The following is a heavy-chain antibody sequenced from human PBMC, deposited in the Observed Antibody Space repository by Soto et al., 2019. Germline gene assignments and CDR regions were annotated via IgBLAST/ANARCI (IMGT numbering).Heavy chain of an antibody. CDR3: VREGFYTLDQ. Sequence: PGGSLRLSCAASGFNIRDHYMDWVRQAPGQGLEWVGLTRNKPEGYTTELAASVKGRFVISRDDSENSVYLQMNNVKMEDTAVYYFVREGFYTLDQWGQGSLVTVSS. D-gene: IGHD4-4*01. J-gene: IGHJ4*02. CDR2: TRNKPEGYTT. V-gene: IGHV3-72*01. CDR1: GFNIRDHY.